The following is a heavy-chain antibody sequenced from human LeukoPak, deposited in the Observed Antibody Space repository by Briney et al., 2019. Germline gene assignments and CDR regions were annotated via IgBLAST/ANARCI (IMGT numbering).Heavy chain of an antibody. CDR3: ARDSTMVRGVIERLDY. V-gene: IGHV3-11*04. CDR1: GFTFSDYY. J-gene: IGHJ4*02. Sequence: GGSLRLSCAASGFTFSDYYMSWIRQAPGKGLEWVSYISSSGSTIYYADSVKGRFTISRDNAKNSLYLQMNSLRAEDTAVYYCARDSTMVRGVIERLDYWGQGTLVTVSS. CDR2: ISSSGSTI. D-gene: IGHD3-10*01.